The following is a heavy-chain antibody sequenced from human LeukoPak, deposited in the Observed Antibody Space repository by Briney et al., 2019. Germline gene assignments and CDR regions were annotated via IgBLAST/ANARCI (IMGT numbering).Heavy chain of an antibody. Sequence: GGSLRLSCSASGFTVSSNYMSWVRQAPGKGLEWVSVIYAGGATAYADSVKGPFIISRDNSKNTLYLQMNSLRAEDTALYYCAREGGDSMIQGVIADWGQGTLVTVSS. V-gene: IGHV3-53*01. D-gene: IGHD3-10*01. CDR3: AREGGDSMIQGVIAD. J-gene: IGHJ4*02. CDR2: IYAGGAT. CDR1: GFTVSSNY.